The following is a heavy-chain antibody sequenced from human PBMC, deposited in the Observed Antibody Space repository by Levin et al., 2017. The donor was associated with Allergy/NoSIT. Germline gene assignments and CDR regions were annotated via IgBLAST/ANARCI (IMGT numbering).Heavy chain of an antibody. J-gene: IGHJ4*02. Sequence: GGSLRLSCTASGFTFGDYAMSWFRQAPGKGLEWVGFIRSKAYGGTTEYAASVKGRFTISRDDSKSIAYLQMNSLKTEDTAVYYCTRWDRRMITFGGPCYWGQGTLVTVSS. CDR2: IRSKAYGGTT. V-gene: IGHV3-49*03. CDR1: GFTFGDYA. D-gene: IGHD3-16*01. CDR3: TRWDRRMITFGGPCY.